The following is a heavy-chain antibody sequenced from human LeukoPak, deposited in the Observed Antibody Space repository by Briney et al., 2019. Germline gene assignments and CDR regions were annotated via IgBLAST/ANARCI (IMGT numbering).Heavy chain of an antibody. CDR1: GFTFSSYG. J-gene: IGHJ6*02. CDR3: AREVLPGYGMDV. Sequence: GGSLRLSCAASGFTFSSYGMHWVRQAPGKGLEWVAFIRYDGTNKYYADSVKGRFTISRDNSKNTLYLQMNSLRAEDTAVYYCAREVLPGYGMDVWGQGTTVTVSS. D-gene: IGHD1-14*01. V-gene: IGHV3-30*02. CDR2: IRYDGTNK.